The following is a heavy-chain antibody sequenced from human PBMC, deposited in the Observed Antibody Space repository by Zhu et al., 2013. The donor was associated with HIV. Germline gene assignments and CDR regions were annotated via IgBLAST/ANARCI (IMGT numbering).Heavy chain of an antibody. V-gene: IGHV1-69*01. CDR2: IIPIFGTA. CDR3: ARGVVVVAATPGYYYGMDV. J-gene: IGHJ6*02. D-gene: IGHD2-15*01. CDR1: GGTFSSYA. Sequence: QVQLVQSGAEVKKPGSSVKVSCKASGGTFSSYAISWVRQAPGQGLEWMGGIIPIFGTANYAQKFQGRVTITADESTSTAYMELSSLRSEDTAVYYCARGVVVVAATPGYYYGMDVWGQGTTVTVSS.